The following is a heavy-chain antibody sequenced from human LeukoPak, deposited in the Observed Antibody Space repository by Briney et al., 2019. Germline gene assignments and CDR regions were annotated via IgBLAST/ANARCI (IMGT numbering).Heavy chain of an antibody. J-gene: IGHJ4*02. Sequence: PGGSLRLSCAASGFTFSSYSMNWVRQAPGKGLEWVASISSSSSSIYYADSVKGRFTISRDNAKNSLYLQMNSLRAEDTAVYYCARVTGLQLVQGLDYWGQGTLVTVSP. CDR1: GFTFSSYS. V-gene: IGHV3-21*01. D-gene: IGHD6-13*01. CDR3: ARVTGLQLVQGLDY. CDR2: ISSSSSSI.